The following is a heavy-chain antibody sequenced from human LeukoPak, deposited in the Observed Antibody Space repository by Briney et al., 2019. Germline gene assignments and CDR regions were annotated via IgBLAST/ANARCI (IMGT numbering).Heavy chain of an antibody. Sequence: PGWSLRLFCAASGFTLSSYSMNWVRQAPGKGLEWVSYISSSSSTIYYADSVKGRFTISRDNAKNSLYLQMNSLRAEDTAVYYCARGGYSYDLDYWGQGTLVTVSS. J-gene: IGHJ4*02. D-gene: IGHD5-18*01. CDR2: ISSSSSTI. CDR1: GFTLSSYS. V-gene: IGHV3-48*01. CDR3: ARGGYSYDLDY.